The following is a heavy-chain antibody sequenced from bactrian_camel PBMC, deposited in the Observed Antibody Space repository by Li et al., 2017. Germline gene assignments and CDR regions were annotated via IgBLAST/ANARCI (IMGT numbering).Heavy chain of an antibody. Sequence: HVQLVESGGGLVQPGESLRLSCAASGFTFSNYYGNWVRQTPGKGLEWVSCIATGGATTYYADSLKGRFTISRDNAKNTLYLQLNSLKSEDTALYYCATEEGYGGSWYRLDYWGQGTQVTVS. CDR1: GFTFSNYY. J-gene: IGHJ4*01. CDR3: ATEEGYGGSWYRLDY. CDR2: IATGGATT. V-gene: IGHV3S1*01. D-gene: IGHD6*01.